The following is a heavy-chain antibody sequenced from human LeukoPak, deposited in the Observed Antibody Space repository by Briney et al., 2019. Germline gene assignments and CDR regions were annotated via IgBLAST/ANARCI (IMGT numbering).Heavy chain of an antibody. CDR3: ARDGYCGGDCRDY. D-gene: IGHD2-21*02. V-gene: IGHV3-7*01. J-gene: IGHJ4*02. CDR2: IKQDGSEK. Sequence: GGSLRLSCAASGFTFSSYWMSWVRQAPGKGLEWVANIKQDGSEKYYVDSVKGRFTISRDNAKNSLYLQMNSLRAEDTAVYCCARDGYCGGDCRDYWGQGTLVTVSS. CDR1: GFTFSSYW.